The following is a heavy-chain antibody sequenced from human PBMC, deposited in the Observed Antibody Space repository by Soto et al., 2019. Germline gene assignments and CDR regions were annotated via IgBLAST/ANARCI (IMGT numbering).Heavy chain of an antibody. D-gene: IGHD6-19*01. CDR2: ITWNSGNS. Sequence: EVQLVESGGDLVQPGRSLRLSCVASGFNFDDYAMHWVRQAPGKGLEWVSGITWNSGNSGYAASVRGRFTISRDNANKSLYQERDSLSPEYPALYYCEKDPLGGAVAVPFFDSRGQGALVTVSS. CDR3: EKDPLGGAVAVPFFDS. CDR1: GFNFDDYA. V-gene: IGHV3-9*01. J-gene: IGHJ4*02.